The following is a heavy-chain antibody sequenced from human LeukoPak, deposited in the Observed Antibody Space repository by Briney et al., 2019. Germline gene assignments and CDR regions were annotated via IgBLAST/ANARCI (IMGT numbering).Heavy chain of an antibody. CDR3: ASPSHCSSTSCLEFDY. Sequence: ASVKVSCKASGYTFTSYGISWLRQAPGQGLEWMGWISAYNGNTNYAQKLQGRVTMTTDTSTSTAYMELRSLRSDDTAVYYCASPSHCSSTSCLEFDYWGQGTLVTVSS. D-gene: IGHD2-2*01. CDR1: GYTFTSYG. CDR2: ISAYNGNT. V-gene: IGHV1-18*01. J-gene: IGHJ4*02.